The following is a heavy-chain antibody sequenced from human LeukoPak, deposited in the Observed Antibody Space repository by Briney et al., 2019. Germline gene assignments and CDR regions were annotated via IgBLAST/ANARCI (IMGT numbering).Heavy chain of an antibody. CDR2: IYSSGST. V-gene: IGHV4-39*07. CDR3: LVLPATDY. J-gene: IGHJ4*02. D-gene: IGHD2-2*01. CDR1: GGSISSSSYY. Sequence: PSETLSLTCTVSGGSISSSSYYWGWVRQPPGKGLEWIGSIYSSGSTYFNPSLKGRVTISVDPSKNQFSLKLSSVTAADTAVYYCLVLPATDYWGQGTLVTVSS.